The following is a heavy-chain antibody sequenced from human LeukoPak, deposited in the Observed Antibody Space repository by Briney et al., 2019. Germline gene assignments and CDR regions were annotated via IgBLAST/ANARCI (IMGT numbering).Heavy chain of an antibody. V-gene: IGHV1-18*01. D-gene: IGHD4-17*01. J-gene: IGHJ4*02. Sequence: GASAKVSCKASGYTFTSYGISWVRQAPGQGLEWMGWISAYNGNTNYAQKLQGRVTMTTDTSTSTAYMELRSLRSDDTAVYYCAAHDYGDYPYYFDYWGQGTLVTVSS. CDR1: GYTFTSYG. CDR3: AAHDYGDYPYYFDY. CDR2: ISAYNGNT.